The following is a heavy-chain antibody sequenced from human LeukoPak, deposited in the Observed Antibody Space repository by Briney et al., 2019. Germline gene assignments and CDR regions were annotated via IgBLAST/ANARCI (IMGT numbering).Heavy chain of an antibody. D-gene: IGHD2-15*01. Sequence: GRSLRLSCAASGFTFDDYAMPWVRQAPGKGLEWVSGISWNSGSIGYADSVKGRFTISRDNAKNSLYLQMNSLRDEDTAVYYCATYCSGGSCYSWRIDWDYYYGMDVWGQGTTVTVSS. J-gene: IGHJ6*02. CDR2: ISWNSGSI. CDR3: ATYCSGGSCYSWRIDWDYYYGMDV. V-gene: IGHV3-9*01. CDR1: GFTFDDYA.